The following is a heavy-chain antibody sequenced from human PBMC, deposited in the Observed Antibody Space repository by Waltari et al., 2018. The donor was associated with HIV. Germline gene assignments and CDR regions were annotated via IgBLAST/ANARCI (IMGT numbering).Heavy chain of an antibody. CDR3: ARGLRGWNDSKYYYGMDV. Sequence: QVQLQESGPGLVKPSETLSLTCAVSGYSISSGYYWGWIRQPPGKGLEWIGSIYHSGSTYYNPSLKSRITISVDTSKNQFSLKLSSVTAADTAVYYCARGLRGWNDSKYYYGMDVWGQGTTVTVSS. CDR1: GYSISSGYY. V-gene: IGHV4-38-2*01. CDR2: IYHSGST. D-gene: IGHD1-1*01. J-gene: IGHJ6*02.